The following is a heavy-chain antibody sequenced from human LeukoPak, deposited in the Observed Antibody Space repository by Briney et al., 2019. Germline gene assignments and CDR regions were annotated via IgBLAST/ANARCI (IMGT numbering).Heavy chain of an antibody. CDR3: ATVGAVAGNVDY. J-gene: IGHJ4*02. CDR1: GYTFTDYY. V-gene: IGHV1-69-2*01. CDR2: VDPEDGET. Sequence: ASVKISCKVSGYTFTDYYMHWVQQAPGKGLEWMGLVDPEDGETIYAEKFQGRATITADTSTDTAYMELSSLRSEDAAVYYCATVGAVAGNVDYWGQGTLVTVSS. D-gene: IGHD6-19*01.